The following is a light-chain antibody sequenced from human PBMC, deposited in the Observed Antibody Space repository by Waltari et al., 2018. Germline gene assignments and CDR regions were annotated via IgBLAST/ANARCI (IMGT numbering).Light chain of an antibody. CDR1: QGISSW. CDR2: TTS. Sequence: DIQMTQSPSSVSASVGDRFTITCRASQGISSWLAWYQQKPGKAPKLLIYTTSILQSGVPSRFSGSGSGTDFTLTISSLQAEDVAVYYCQQYYSIPITFGQGTRLEIK. CDR3: QQYYSIPIT. V-gene: IGKV1-12*01. J-gene: IGKJ5*01.